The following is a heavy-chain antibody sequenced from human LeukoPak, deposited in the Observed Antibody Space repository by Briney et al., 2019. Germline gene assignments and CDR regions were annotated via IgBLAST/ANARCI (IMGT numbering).Heavy chain of an antibody. CDR2: SRNKDHSYTT. CDR3: TRVYSGYAFDY. D-gene: IGHD5-12*01. CDR1: GFTFSDHY. J-gene: IGHJ4*02. V-gene: IGHV3-72*01. Sequence: GGSLRPSCAVSGFTFSDHYMDWVRQAPGKGREWVGRSRNKDHSYTTEYAASVKGRFTISRDDSKNSLYLQMNSLKTEDTAVYYCTRVYSGYAFDYWGQGTLVTVSS.